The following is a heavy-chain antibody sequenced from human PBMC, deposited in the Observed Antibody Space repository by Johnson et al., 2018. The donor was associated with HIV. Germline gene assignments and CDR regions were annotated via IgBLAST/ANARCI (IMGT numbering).Heavy chain of an antibody. CDR3: AAGGGDCYPSHWGFCAFDI. CDR1: GFTFSSYA. V-gene: IGHV3-23*04. D-gene: IGHD2-21*01. Sequence: VQLVESGGGLVQPGGSLRLSCAASGFTFSSYAMSWVRQAPGKGLEWVSAISGSGGSTYYADSVKGRFTISRDNSKNMLYLQMNSLTGEDTAIYYCAAGGGDCYPSHWGFCAFDIWGRGTMVTVSS. CDR2: ISGSGGST. J-gene: IGHJ3*02.